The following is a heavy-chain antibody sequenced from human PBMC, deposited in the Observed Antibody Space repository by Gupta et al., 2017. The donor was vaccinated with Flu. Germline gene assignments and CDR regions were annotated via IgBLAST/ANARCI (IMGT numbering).Heavy chain of an antibody. CDR1: GFTFRSYA. V-gene: IGHV3-23*01. J-gene: IGHJ4*02. Sequence: EVQLLESGGGLVQPGGSLRLSCAASGFTFRSYAMSWVRLAPGKGLEWVSGIIASGGATYYPDSVRGRFTISRDNSKNTVYLQMNSLRADDTALYYCAKEVQADGIPVIDYWGQGTLVTVSS. D-gene: IGHD1-1*01. CDR2: IIASGGAT. CDR3: AKEVQADGIPVIDY.